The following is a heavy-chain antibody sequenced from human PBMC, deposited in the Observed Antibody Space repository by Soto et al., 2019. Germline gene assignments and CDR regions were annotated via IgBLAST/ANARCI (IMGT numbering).Heavy chain of an antibody. CDR1: GFTFSDAW. CDR2: IKSKTDGGTT. V-gene: IGHV3-15*01. D-gene: IGHD6-13*01. J-gene: IGHJ4*02. Sequence: EVQLVESGGGLVKPGGSLRLSCAASGFTFSDAWMSWVRQAPGKGLEWVGRIKSKTDGGTTDYAAPVKGRFTISRDDSKNTLYLQMNSLKTEDTAVYYCTTERSSSRYGALFDYWGQGTLVTVSP. CDR3: TTERSSSRYGALFDY.